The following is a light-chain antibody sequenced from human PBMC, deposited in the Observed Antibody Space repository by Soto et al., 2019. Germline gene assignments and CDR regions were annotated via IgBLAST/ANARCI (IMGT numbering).Light chain of an antibody. CDR1: QSISTN. Sequence: EIVLTQSPATLSLSPGERATLSCRASQSISTNLAWYQQKPGQAPSLLIYDASNRATGIPARFSGSGSGTDFTLTISGLEPEDFAAYYCQQRNSWLLTFGGGTKVQIK. V-gene: IGKV3-11*01. CDR2: DAS. CDR3: QQRNSWLLT. J-gene: IGKJ4*01.